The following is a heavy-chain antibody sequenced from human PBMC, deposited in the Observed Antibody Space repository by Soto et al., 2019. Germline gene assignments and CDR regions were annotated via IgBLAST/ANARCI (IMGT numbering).Heavy chain of an antibody. V-gene: IGHV1-69*01. Sequence: VQLVQSGAEVKKPGSSVKVSCKASGGTFSNYAINWVRQAPGQGLEWMGGIIPLFGTANYAQKFQGRVTITADESTSTAYLDLSSLRSEDTAVYYCARPVEMATISRSYLFYWGQGTLVTVSS. CDR1: GGTFSNYA. CDR2: IIPLFGTA. J-gene: IGHJ4*02. CDR3: ARPVEMATISRSYLFY. D-gene: IGHD5-12*01.